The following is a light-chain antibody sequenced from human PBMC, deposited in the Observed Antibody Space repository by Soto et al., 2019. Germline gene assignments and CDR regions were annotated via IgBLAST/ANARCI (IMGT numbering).Light chain of an antibody. CDR2: DVS. CDR3: SSCATSSTLHV. Sequence: QSVLTQPASLSGAPGRSIPISCTEASSEFCGYNYVSWYQQHPGKAPKLIIYDVSNRPSGVSDRFSGSKSGNTASLTISGLQTEDEADYFCSSCATSSTLHVFGNGTKVTVL. V-gene: IGLV2-14*03. CDR1: SSEFCGYNY. J-gene: IGLJ1*01.